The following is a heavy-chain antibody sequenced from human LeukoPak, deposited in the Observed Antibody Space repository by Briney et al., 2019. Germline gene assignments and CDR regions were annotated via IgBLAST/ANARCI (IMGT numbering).Heavy chain of an antibody. CDR1: GGSINNYY. D-gene: IGHD6-13*01. J-gene: IGHJ4*02. CDR2: VFSGGST. Sequence: SETLSLTCTVSGGSINNYYWSWIRQPPGKGLEWIGYVFSGGSTNYNPSLRSRVTMSADTSRNQLSLKLISVSAADTAVYYCAREGKPSSIWYVFDCWGQGTLVTVSS. V-gene: IGHV4-59*01. CDR3: AREGKPSSIWYVFDC.